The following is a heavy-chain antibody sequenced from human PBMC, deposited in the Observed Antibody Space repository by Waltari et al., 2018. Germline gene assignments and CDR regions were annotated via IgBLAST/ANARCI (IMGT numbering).Heavy chain of an antibody. CDR2: INHSGSP. V-gene: IGHV4-34*01. CDR3: ARVLDYGIDY. Sequence: QVHLQLWGAGLVKPSETLSLTSAVYGCAFSGHYWSWIRQPPGKGLEWIGEINHSGSPNYNPSLKSRVTISVDPSKNQFSLKLSSVTAADTAVYYCARVLDYGIDYWGQGTLVTVSS. CDR1: GCAFSGHY. D-gene: IGHD4-17*01. J-gene: IGHJ4*02.